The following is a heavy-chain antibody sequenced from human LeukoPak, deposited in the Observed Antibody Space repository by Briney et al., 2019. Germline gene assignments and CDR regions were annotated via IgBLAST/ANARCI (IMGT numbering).Heavy chain of an antibody. Sequence: KTSETLSLTCTVSGYSITNDYYWGWIRQPPGKGLEWIGSVYHGGSTYHNPSLRSRVTIFVDTSKNQFSLTLRSVTAADTAVYFCARARRIQLWLIATYYFDYWGQGTLVTVSS. CDR1: GYSITNDYY. D-gene: IGHD5-18*01. CDR3: ARARRIQLWLIATYYFDY. J-gene: IGHJ4*02. V-gene: IGHV4-38-2*02. CDR2: VYHGGST.